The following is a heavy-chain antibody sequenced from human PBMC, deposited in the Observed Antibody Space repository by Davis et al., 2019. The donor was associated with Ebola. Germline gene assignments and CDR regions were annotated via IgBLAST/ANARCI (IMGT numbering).Heavy chain of an antibody. J-gene: IGHJ4*02. CDR2: ISSSGSTI. V-gene: IGHV3-11*04. CDR3: ARRRRGYQLPWDY. D-gene: IGHD2-2*01. CDR1: GFTFSDYY. Sequence: GESLKISCAASGFTFSDYYMSWIRQAPGKGLEWVSYISSSGSTIYYADSVKGRFTISRDNAKNSLYLQMNSLRAEDTAVYYCARRRRGYQLPWDYWGQGTLVTVSS.